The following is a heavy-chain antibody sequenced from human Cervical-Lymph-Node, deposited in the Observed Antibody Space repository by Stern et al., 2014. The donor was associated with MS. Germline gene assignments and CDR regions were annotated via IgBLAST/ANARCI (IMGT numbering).Heavy chain of an antibody. J-gene: IGHJ4*02. CDR1: GGALKSYT. CDR2: IIPTFGST. V-gene: IGHV1-69*01. Sequence: QVQLVESGSEVRKPGSSVKVSCKPSGGALKSYTIHWVRQAPGQGLQWMGGIIPTFGSTYYAQTFQARLTITADDSTSTAYMELTSLRPDDTAVYYCARLKKQQLGLYYFDSWGQGALVTVSS. CDR3: ARLKKQQLGLYYFDS. D-gene: IGHD1-1*01.